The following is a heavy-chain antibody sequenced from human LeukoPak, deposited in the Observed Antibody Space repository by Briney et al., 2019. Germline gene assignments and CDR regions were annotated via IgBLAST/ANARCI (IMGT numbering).Heavy chain of an antibody. V-gene: IGHV3-9*01. Sequence: GGSLRLSCAASGFTFDDYAMHWVRQAPGKGLEWVSGISWNSGSIGYADSVEGRFTISRDNAKNSLYLQMNSLRAEDTALYYCAKDIANYYDSSGKDYWGQGTLVTVSS. CDR1: GFTFDDYA. CDR2: ISWNSGSI. D-gene: IGHD3-22*01. J-gene: IGHJ4*02. CDR3: AKDIANYYDSSGKDY.